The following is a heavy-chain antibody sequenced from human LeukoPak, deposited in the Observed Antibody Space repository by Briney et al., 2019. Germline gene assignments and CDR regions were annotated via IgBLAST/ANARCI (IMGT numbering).Heavy chain of an antibody. CDR2: TYYSGST. V-gene: IGHV4-59*01. CDR3: ARDTGYDILTGFHDAFDI. D-gene: IGHD3-9*01. Sequence: SETLSLTCTVSGGSISSYYWSWIRQPPGKGLEWIGYTYYSGSTNYNPSLKSRVTISVDTSKNQFSLKLSSVTAADTAVYYCARDTGYDILTGFHDAFDIWGQGTMVTVSS. J-gene: IGHJ3*02. CDR1: GGSISSYY.